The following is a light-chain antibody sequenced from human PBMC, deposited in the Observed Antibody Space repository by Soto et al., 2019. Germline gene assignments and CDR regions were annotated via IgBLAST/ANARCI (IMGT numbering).Light chain of an antibody. CDR1: QSFRGL. CDR2: DAY. CDR3: QQRHMWPIT. Sequence: EVVLTQSPVPLSLSPGERATLSCRASQSFRGLLAWYQQKPGQAPRLLIYDAYNRATGIPPRFSGSGSGTDLTLTICSLEPEDSAVYYCQQRHMWPITFGQGTRLEIK. V-gene: IGKV3-11*01. J-gene: IGKJ5*01.